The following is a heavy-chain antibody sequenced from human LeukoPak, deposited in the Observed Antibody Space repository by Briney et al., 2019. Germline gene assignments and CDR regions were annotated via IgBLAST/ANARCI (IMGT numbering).Heavy chain of an antibody. D-gene: IGHD1-26*01. CDR1: GFTFSSHW. CDR2: IKQDGTEI. Sequence: GGSLRLSCAASGFTFSSHWMSWVRQAPGKGPEWVANIKQDGTEIYYVDSVKGRFTISRDNAKNSLYLQMNSLRDEDTAVYYCARDKVVGATFFDYWAQGTLVTVSS. J-gene: IGHJ4*02. V-gene: IGHV3-7*01. CDR3: ARDKVVGATFFDY.